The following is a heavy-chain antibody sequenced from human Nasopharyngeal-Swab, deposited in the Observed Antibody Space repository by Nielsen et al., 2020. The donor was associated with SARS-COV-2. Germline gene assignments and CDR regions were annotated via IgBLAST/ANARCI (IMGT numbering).Heavy chain of an antibody. Sequence: WIRQPPGKRLEWIGYIYYSGSTNYNPSLKSRVTISVDTSKNQFSLKLSSVTAADTAVYYCARAHIVVVPAHNWFDPWGQGTPVTVSS. CDR3: ARAHIVVVPAHNWFDP. CDR2: IYYSGST. V-gene: IGHV4-59*01. J-gene: IGHJ5*02. D-gene: IGHD2-2*01.